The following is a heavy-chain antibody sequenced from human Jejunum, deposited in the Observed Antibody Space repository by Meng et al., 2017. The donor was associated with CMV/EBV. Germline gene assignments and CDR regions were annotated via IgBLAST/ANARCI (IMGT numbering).Heavy chain of an antibody. CDR3: ARGPGASTREGFDY. V-gene: IGHV4-4*07. D-gene: IGHD1-26*01. J-gene: IGHJ4*02. Sequence: QVELQESGPGLVKASETLSLTCPVSGGSISNHYWSWIRQSAGKGLEWIGRFYSSDTYNYHPSLNSRLTMSLDTSKNQFSLNLSSVTAADTAIYYCARGPGASTREGFDYWGLGTLVTVSS. CDR2: FYSSDTY. CDR1: GGSISNHY.